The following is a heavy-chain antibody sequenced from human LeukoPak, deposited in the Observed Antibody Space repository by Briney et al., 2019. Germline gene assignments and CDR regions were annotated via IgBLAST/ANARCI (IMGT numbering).Heavy chain of an antibody. J-gene: IGHJ4*02. CDR1: GFTFSSYW. CDR2: IKQDESEI. Sequence: GGSLRLCCAASGFTFSSYWMSWVRQAPGKGLEWVANIKQDESEIYYVGSAKGRFTISRDNAKSSLYLQMNSLRAEDTAMYYCVRVDNSGYLDFWGQGTLVTVSS. V-gene: IGHV3-7*01. D-gene: IGHD3-22*01. CDR3: VRVDNSGYLDF.